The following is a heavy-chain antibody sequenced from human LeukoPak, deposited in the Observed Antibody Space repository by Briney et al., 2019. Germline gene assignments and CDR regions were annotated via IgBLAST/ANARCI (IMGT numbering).Heavy chain of an antibody. CDR3: AKDRSSRYDFWSGSFSHYYYYYMDV. CDR2: IRHDGNSK. CDR1: GFTFSNYG. V-gene: IGHV3-30*02. J-gene: IGHJ6*03. D-gene: IGHD3-3*01. Sequence: PGGSLRLSCAASGFTFSNYGMHWVRQTPGKGLEWVAFIRHDGNSKLYADSLKGRFTISRDNSRNAMYLQMDSLRDEDTAVYYCAKDRSSRYDFWSGSFSHYYYYYMDVWGKGTTVTVSS.